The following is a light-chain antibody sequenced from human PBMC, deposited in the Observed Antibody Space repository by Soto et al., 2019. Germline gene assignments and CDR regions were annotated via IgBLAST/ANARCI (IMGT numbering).Light chain of an antibody. V-gene: IGKV3-11*01. Sequence: PSSLSASLGESVMITGVARQSMGSCWACFQRKPGQAPRLFIGGASNRATGVPARFSGSRSGTDFTLTISSLEPEDFAVYFCQQRSEWPITFGQGTRLEI. CDR3: QQRSEWPIT. J-gene: IGKJ5*01. CDR2: GAS. CDR1: QSMGSC.